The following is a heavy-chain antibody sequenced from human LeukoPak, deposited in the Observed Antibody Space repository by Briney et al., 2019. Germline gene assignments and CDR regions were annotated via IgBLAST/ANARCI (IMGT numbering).Heavy chain of an antibody. V-gene: IGHV4-34*01. Sequence: SETLSLTCAVYGGSFSGYYWSWIRQPPGKGLEWIGEINHRGNTNYNPSLKSRVTMSVDTSKNLFSLKVSSVTAADTAVYYCARGRSNYYGMDVWGQGTTVTVSS. CDR2: INHRGNT. J-gene: IGHJ6*02. CDR1: GGSFSGYY. CDR3: ARGRSNYYGMDV. D-gene: IGHD1-26*01.